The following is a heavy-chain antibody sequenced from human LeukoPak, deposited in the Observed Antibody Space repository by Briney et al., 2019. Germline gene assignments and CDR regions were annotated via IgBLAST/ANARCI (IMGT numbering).Heavy chain of an antibody. D-gene: IGHD2-15*01. V-gene: IGHV4-30-2*01. CDR1: GGSISSGGYY. J-gene: IGHJ4*02. CDR2: IYHSGST. Sequence: PSETLSLTCTVSGGSISSGGYYWSWIRQPPGKGLEWIGYIYHSGSTYYNPSLKSRVTISVDRSKNQFSLKLSSVTAADTAVYYCARHPSGRTLDYWGQGTLVTVSS. CDR3: ARHPSGRTLDY.